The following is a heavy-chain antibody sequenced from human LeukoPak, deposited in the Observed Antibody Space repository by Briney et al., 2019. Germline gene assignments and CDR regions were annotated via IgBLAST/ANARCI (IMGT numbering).Heavy chain of an antibody. J-gene: IGHJ4*02. Sequence: GESLKISCKGSGYSFTNYWIGWVRQMPGKGLEWMGIIYPGDSDTRYSPSFQGQVTISADKSISTAYLQWSSLKASDTAMYYCARSYYDSSGRFYFDYWGQGTLVTVSS. D-gene: IGHD3-22*01. CDR1: GYSFTNYW. CDR3: ARSYYDSSGRFYFDY. V-gene: IGHV5-51*01. CDR2: IYPGDSDT.